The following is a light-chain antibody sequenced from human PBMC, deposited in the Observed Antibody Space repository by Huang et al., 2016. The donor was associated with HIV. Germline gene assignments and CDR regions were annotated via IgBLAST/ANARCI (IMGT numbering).Light chain of an antibody. CDR3: QQYDNLLT. J-gene: IGKJ4*01. CDR1: QQISNY. V-gene: IGKV1-33*01. Sequence: DIQMTQSPSSLSASVGDRVTITCQASQQISNYLNWYQQKPGKAPKLRIYYASTLETGVPSRFSGGGSGTDFTFTISSLQPEDIATYYCQQYDNLLTFGGGTKVEIK. CDR2: YAS.